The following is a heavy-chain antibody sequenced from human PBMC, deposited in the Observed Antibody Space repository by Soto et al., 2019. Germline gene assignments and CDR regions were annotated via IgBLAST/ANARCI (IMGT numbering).Heavy chain of an antibody. CDR1: GYSFTNND. CDR2: MNPGSGDR. V-gene: IGHV1-8*01. D-gene: IGHD3-10*01. Sequence: ASVKVSCKASGYSFTNNDVTWFRQATGQGLEWMGWMNPGSGDRGYAQKFQGRVTMTRDISIATAYMELSSLRSDDTAIYYCARMATLGSLNWFEPWGQGTLLTVSS. J-gene: IGHJ5*02. CDR3: ARMATLGSLNWFEP.